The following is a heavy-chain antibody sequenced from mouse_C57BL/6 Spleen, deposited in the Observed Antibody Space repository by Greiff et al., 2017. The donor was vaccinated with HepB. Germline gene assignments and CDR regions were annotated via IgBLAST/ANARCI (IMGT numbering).Heavy chain of an antibody. Sequence: EVKLLESGPGLVKPSQSLSLTCSVTGYSITSGYYWNWIRQFPGNKLEWMGYISYDGSNNYNPSLKNRISITRDTSKNQFFLKLNSVTTEDTATYYCAREVLRFWYFDVWGTGTTVTVSS. CDR1: GYSITSGYY. V-gene: IGHV3-6*01. J-gene: IGHJ1*03. CDR2: ISYDGSN. D-gene: IGHD1-1*01. CDR3: AREVLRFWYFDV.